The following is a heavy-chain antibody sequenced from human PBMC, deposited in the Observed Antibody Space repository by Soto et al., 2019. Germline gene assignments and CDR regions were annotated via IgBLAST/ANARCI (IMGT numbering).Heavy chain of an antibody. CDR1: GVTLSRYA. CDR3: AKDLFYYDTSGAQFDY. V-gene: IGHV3-23*01. CDR2: ISGSGGTT. Sequence: EVQLLESGGGLVQPGGSLRLSCAASGVTLSRYAMSWVRQAPGKGLEWVSAISGSGGTTYYAGSVKGRFTISRDNSKTTRYLQMNSLRAEDTALYYCAKDLFYYDTSGAQFDYWCQGTLVTVSS. J-gene: IGHJ4*02. D-gene: IGHD3-22*01.